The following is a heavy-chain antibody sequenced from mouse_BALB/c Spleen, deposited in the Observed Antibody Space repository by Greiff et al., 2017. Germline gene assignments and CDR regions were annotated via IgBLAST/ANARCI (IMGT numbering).Heavy chain of an antibody. Sequence: LQESGAELVRPGSSVKISCKASGYAFSSYWMNWVKQRPGQGLEWIGQIYPGDGDTNYNGKFKGKATLTADKSSSTAYMQLSSLTSEDSAVYFCARCPYGNCYAMDYWGQGTSVTVSS. CDR3: ARCPYGNCYAMDY. CDR2: IYPGDGDT. V-gene: IGHV1-80*01. CDR1: GYAFSSYW. D-gene: IGHD2-10*02. J-gene: IGHJ4*01.